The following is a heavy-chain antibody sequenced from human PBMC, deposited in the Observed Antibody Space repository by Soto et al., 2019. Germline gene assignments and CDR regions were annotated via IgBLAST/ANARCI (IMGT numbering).Heavy chain of an antibody. J-gene: IGHJ4*02. CDR2: IFHSGST. CDR3: AREGNLGRWLQPLDF. Sequence: SETLSLTCAVSGGSISSGGYSWSWLRQPPGKGLEWIGYIFHSGSTYYNPSLKSRVTISVDGSKNQFSLKLSSVTAADTAVYYCAREGNLGRWLQPLDFWGQGTLVTVSS. CDR1: GGSISSGGYS. D-gene: IGHD5-12*01. V-gene: IGHV4-30-2*01.